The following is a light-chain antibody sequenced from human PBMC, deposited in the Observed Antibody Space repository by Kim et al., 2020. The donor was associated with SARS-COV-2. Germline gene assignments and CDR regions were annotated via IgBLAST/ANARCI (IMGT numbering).Light chain of an antibody. CDR2: GAT. CDR3: QQANSFPLT. J-gene: IGKJ4*01. Sequence: ASVRDRSIITCRASQDIYTRLAWYQVKPGKAPKLLIAGATALQGGVPSRFSGSGSGTYFTLTITSLQPEDFATYFCQQANSFPLTFGGGTKVDIK. CDR1: QDIYTR. V-gene: IGKV1-12*01.